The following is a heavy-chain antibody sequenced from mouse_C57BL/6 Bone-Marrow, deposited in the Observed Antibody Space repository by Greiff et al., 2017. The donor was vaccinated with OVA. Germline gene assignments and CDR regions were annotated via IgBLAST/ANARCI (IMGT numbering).Heavy chain of an antibody. CDR2: ISYDGSN. J-gene: IGHJ4*01. CDR3: ASRMDY. Sequence: EVQVVESGPGLVKPSQSLSLTCSVTGYSITSGYYWNWIRQFPGNKLEWMGYISYDGSNNYNPSLKNRISITRDTSKNQFFLKLNSVTTEDTATYYCASRMDYWGQGTSVTVSS. V-gene: IGHV3-6*01. CDR1: GYSITSGYY.